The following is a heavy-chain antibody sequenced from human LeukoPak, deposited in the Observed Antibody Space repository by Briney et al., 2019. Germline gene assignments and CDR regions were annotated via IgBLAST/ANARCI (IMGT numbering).Heavy chain of an antibody. V-gene: IGHV3-48*01. CDR2: ISSSSSTI. D-gene: IGHD3-22*01. J-gene: IGHJ4*02. CDR3: ARAPSRGYDY. Sequence: GGSLRLSCAASGFTFSTYNMHWVRQAPGKGLEWVSYISSSSSTIYYADSVKGRFTISRDNAKNSLYLQMNSLRAEDTAVYYCARAPSRGYDYWGQGTLVTVSS. CDR1: GFTFSTYN.